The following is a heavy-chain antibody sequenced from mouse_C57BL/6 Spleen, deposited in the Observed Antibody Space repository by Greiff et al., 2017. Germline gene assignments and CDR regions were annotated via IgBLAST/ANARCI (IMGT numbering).Heavy chain of an antibody. CDR1: GYTFTSYW. J-gene: IGHJ2*01. CDR2: IDPSDSET. D-gene: IGHD2-2*01. CDR3: ARWDMVTAYIDY. Sequence: QVQLQQPGAELVRPGSSVKLSCKASGYTFTSYWMHWVKQRPIQGLEWIGNIDPSDSETHYNQKFKDKATLTVDKSSSAAYMQLSSLTSEDSAVYYCARWDMVTAYIDYWGQGTTLTVSS. V-gene: IGHV1-52*01.